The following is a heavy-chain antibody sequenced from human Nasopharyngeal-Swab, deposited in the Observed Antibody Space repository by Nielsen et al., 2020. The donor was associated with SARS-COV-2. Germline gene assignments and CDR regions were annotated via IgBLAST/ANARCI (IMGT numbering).Heavy chain of an antibody. V-gene: IGHV3-9*01. CDR1: GFTFDDYA. D-gene: IGHD3-22*01. CDR2: IRWNSGSI. J-gene: IGHJ4*02. Sequence: SLKISCAASGFTFDDYAMHWVRQAPGKGLEWVSGIRWNSGSIGYADSVKGRFTISRDNAKNSLYLQMNSLRAEDTALYYCAKLADSSGYYSDYWGQGTLVTVSS. CDR3: AKLADSSGYYSDY.